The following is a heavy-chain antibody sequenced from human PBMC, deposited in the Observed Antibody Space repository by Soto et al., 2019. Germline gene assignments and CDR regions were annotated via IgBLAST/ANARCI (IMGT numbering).Heavy chain of an antibody. Sequence: QVQLVESGGGVVQPGRSLRLSCAGSGFTFRHYPMHWVRQGPGKGLEWVAVISYDGSKEDYADSVKGRFTISRDNSENTLYLQMNNLRPGDTAVFYCVRDQGWGGSYSFGYYGMDVWGQGTTVTVSS. CDR1: GFTFRHYP. CDR3: VRDQGWGGSYSFGYYGMDV. D-gene: IGHD1-26*01. J-gene: IGHJ6*02. V-gene: IGHV3-30*04. CDR2: ISYDGSKE.